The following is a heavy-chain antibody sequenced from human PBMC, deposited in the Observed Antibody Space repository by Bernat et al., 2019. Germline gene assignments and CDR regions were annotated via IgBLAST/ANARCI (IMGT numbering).Heavy chain of an antibody. CDR3: ARGPESDIVVVPAAMIGMDV. V-gene: IGHV3-11*06. D-gene: IGHD2-2*01. Sequence: QVQLVESGGGLVKPGGSLRLSCAASGFTFSDYYMSWIRQAPGKGLEWVSYISSSSSYTNYADSVKGRFTISRDNAKNSLYLQMNSLRAEETAVYYCARGPESDIVVVPAAMIGMDVWGQGTTVTVSS. CDR1: GFTFSDYY. CDR2: ISSSSSYT. J-gene: IGHJ6*02.